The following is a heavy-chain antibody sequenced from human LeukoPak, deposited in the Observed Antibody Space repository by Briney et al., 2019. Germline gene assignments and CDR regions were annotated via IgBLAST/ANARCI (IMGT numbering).Heavy chain of an antibody. Sequence: GGSLRLPCAASGFTVSTNCMTWVRQAPGKGLEWVSTIYSGGTTYYADSVMGRFTISRHNSRNTLYLQMNSLRAEDTAVYYCARVDTVMAYYFDLWGQGTLVTVSS. V-gene: IGHV3-53*04. CDR3: ARVDTVMAYYFDL. J-gene: IGHJ4*02. CDR2: IYSGGTT. CDR1: GFTVSTNC. D-gene: IGHD5-18*01.